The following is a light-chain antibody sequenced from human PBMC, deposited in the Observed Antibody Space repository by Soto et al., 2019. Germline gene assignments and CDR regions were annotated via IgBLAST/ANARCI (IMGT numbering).Light chain of an antibody. CDR1: QSVSSSY. J-gene: IGKJ1*01. V-gene: IGKV3-20*01. CDR2: GTS. Sequence: EIGLTQSPDTLSLSPGERATLSCRASQSVSSSYLAWYQQTPGQAPRLLIYGTSNRATVIPDRFSGSGSGTDFTITISRLEPAAFAVYYCQQYGNSRWTFGQATKVESK. CDR3: QQYGNSRWT.